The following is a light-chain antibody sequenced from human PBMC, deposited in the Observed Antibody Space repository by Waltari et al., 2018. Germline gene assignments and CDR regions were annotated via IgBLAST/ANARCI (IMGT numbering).Light chain of an antibody. V-gene: IGKV3-20*01. Sequence: EIVLTQSPGTLSLSPGERATPSCRASQSVSRYLAWYQQRPDQAPRLLSYGASSRATCIPDRFSGSGSGTDFSLTISRLEPEDFAVYYCQNHERLPAMFGQGTKVEIK. CDR3: QNHERLPAM. CDR1: QSVSRY. CDR2: GAS. J-gene: IGKJ1*01.